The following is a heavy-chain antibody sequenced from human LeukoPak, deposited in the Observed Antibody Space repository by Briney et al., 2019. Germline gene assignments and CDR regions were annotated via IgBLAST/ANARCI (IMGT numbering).Heavy chain of an antibody. J-gene: IGHJ6*03. CDR3: ARHLHGYSLGYYYMDV. Sequence: PSETLSLTRAVSGYSISSGFHWGWIRQPPGKGLEWIGNIYHTGSTDYNPSLKSRVTISVDTSKNQFSLKLSSVTAADTAVYYCARHLHGYSLGYYYMDVWGKGTTVTVSS. CDR1: GYSISSGFH. V-gene: IGHV4-38-2*01. CDR2: IYHTGST. D-gene: IGHD2-15*01.